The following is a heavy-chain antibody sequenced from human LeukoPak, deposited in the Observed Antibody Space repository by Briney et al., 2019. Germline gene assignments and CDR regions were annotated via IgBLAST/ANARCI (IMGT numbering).Heavy chain of an antibody. D-gene: IGHD6-19*01. CDR2: IIPLFGTR. J-gene: IGHJ4*02. CDR1: GGTFSSYA. CDR3: VVSGGWYGV. Sequence: ASVKVSCKASGGTFSSYAISWVRQAPGQGLQWMGEIIPLFGTRNYAQKFQGRLTITADESTITAYMDLSSLTSEDTAVYYCVVSGGWYGVWGQGTLVTVSS. V-gene: IGHV1-69*13.